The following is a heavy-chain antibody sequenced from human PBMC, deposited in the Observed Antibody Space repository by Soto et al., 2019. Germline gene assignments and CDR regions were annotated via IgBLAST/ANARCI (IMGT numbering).Heavy chain of an antibody. CDR1: GFTFSSYA. Sequence: PGGSLRLSCAASGFTFSSYAIHWVRQAPGKGLEWVAIISYEGSDEYYADSVKGRFTISRDNSKNTMYLQMNSLRREDTDVYFCARGGPRSTYFYYGMDAWGRGTTVTVSS. CDR2: ISYEGSDE. D-gene: IGHD3-16*01. J-gene: IGHJ6*02. CDR3: ARGGPRSTYFYYGMDA. V-gene: IGHV3-30-3*01.